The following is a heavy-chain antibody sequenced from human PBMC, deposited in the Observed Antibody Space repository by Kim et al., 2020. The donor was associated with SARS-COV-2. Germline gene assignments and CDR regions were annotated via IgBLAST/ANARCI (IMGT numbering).Heavy chain of an antibody. Sequence: GGSLRLSCAASGFTFSSYAMSWVRQAPGKGLEWVSAISGSGGSTYYADSVKGRFTISRDNSKNTLYLQMNSLRAEDTAVYYCAKPDQWLVIPAGPTYDYWGQGTLVTVSS. CDR3: AKPDQWLVIPAGPTYDY. D-gene: IGHD6-19*01. CDR1: GFTFSSYA. CDR2: ISGSGGST. J-gene: IGHJ4*02. V-gene: IGHV3-23*01.